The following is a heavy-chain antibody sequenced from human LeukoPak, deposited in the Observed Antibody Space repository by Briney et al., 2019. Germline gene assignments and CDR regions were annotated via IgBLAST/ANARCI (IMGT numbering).Heavy chain of an antibody. CDR3: ASRSTRNYYYYGMDV. J-gene: IGHJ6*02. CDR2: IYSGGST. CDR1: GFTFSSNY. Sequence: PGGSLRLSCAASGFTFSSNYMSWVRQAPGKGLEWVSVIYSGGSTYYSDSVKGRFTISRDNSKNTLYLQMNSLRAEDTAVYYCASRSTRNYYYYGMDVRGQGTTVTVSS. D-gene: IGHD2-2*01. V-gene: IGHV3-66*01.